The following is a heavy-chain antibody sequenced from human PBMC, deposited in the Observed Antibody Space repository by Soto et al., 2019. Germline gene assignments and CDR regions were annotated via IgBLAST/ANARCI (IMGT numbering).Heavy chain of an antibody. J-gene: IGHJ6*02. Sequence: ASVKVSCKASGYTFTDYYMHWVRQAPGQGLEWVGWISAYNGNSNYAQKYHGRVTMTTDTSTNTAYMEMSSLRSDDTAVYYCARIADCSTTSCSFPSRFHIRGYYYYYGLDVWGQGTTVTVSS. CDR3: ARIADCSTTSCSFPSRFHIRGYYYYYGLDV. D-gene: IGHD2-2*01. V-gene: IGHV1-18*04. CDR1: GYTFTDYY. CDR2: ISAYNGNS.